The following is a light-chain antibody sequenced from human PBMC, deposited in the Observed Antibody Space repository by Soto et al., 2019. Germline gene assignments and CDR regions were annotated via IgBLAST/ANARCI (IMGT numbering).Light chain of an antibody. CDR1: SSDVGAYNY. CDR3: SSYTSSSTWV. J-gene: IGLJ3*02. Sequence: QSVLTQPASVSGSPGQSITISCTGTSSDVGAYNYVSWYQQHPGKAPKLMIYEVRNRPSGVSDRFSGSRSGNTASLTISGLQAEDESDYYCSSYTSSSTWVFGGGTKLTGL. CDR2: EVR. V-gene: IGLV2-14*01.